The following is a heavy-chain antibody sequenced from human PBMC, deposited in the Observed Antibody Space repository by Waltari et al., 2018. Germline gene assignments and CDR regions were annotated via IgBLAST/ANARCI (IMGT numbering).Heavy chain of an antibody. V-gene: IGHV4-39*07. J-gene: IGHJ4*02. CDR1: GGSISSSSYY. CDR2: IYYSGST. CDR3: ARFLQGVFDY. D-gene: IGHD3-10*01. Sequence: QLQLQESGPGLVKPSETLSLTCTVSGGSISSSSYYWGWNRQPPGKGLEWIGSIYYSGSTYYNPSLKSRVTISVDTSKNQFSLKLSSVTAADTAVYYCARFLQGVFDYWGQGTLVTVSS.